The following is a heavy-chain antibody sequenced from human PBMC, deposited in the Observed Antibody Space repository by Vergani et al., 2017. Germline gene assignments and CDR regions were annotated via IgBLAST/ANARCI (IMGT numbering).Heavy chain of an antibody. V-gene: IGHV4-34*01. CDR3: ARVNTETNCHLYYYYYMDV. CDR1: GGSFTSYH. J-gene: IGHJ6*03. Sequence: QVQLQQWGGGLLKPSETLSLTCVVNGGSFTSYHWTWIRQSPGEGLEWVGDIDHTGRPDYNPSLKSRITMSVNKSRNQFSLTLNSVTATETAIYFCARVNTETNCHLYYYYYMDVWGQGTAVTVS. CDR2: IDHTGRP. D-gene: IGHD4-11*01.